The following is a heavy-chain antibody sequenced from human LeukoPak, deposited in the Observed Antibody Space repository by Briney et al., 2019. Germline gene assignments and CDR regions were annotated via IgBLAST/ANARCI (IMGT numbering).Heavy chain of an antibody. Sequence: GASVTVSCKTSGYTFTYYSISWVRQAPGQGLEWMGWSSAYNGNTDYAQKFQGRVTMTTDTSTSTAYMELRSLRSDDTAVYYCARDLPAYTGYETHDYWGQGTLVTVSS. CDR3: ARDLPAYTGYETHDY. J-gene: IGHJ4*02. V-gene: IGHV1-18*01. CDR2: SSAYNGNT. D-gene: IGHD5-12*01. CDR1: GYTFTYYS.